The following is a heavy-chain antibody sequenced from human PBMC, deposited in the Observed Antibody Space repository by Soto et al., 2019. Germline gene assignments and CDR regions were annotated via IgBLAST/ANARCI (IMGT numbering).Heavy chain of an antibody. CDR3: ERRGKNGWLFDY. J-gene: IGHJ4*02. CDR1: GYTFTHND. CDR2: MNTNSGNA. Sequence: QVQLVQSGAEMKKPGASVMVSCKASGYTFTHNDINWVRQATGQGIEWMGWMNTNSGNAGYAQKFKGRVIMTKNTAVSTAYILLSRLESEDTAVYYCERRGKNGWLFDYWGQGTLVTVSS. D-gene: IGHD6-19*01. V-gene: IGHV1-8*01.